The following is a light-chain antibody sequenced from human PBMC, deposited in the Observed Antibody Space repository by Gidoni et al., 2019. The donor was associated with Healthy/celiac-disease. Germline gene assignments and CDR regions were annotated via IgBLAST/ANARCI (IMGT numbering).Light chain of an antibody. CDR3: QQYYSYPWT. J-gene: IGKJ1*01. CDR2: AAS. Sequence: AIRMTQSPSSLSASTGDRVTITCRASQGISSYLAWYQQKPGKAPKLLIYAASTLQSGVPSRFICSGSGTDFTLTISFLQSEDFATYFCQQYYSYPWTFGQGTKVEIK. V-gene: IGKV1-8*01. CDR1: QGISSY.